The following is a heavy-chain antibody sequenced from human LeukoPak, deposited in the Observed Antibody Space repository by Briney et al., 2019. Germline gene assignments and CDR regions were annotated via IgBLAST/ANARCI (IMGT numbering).Heavy chain of an antibody. CDR1: GGSISSYY. J-gene: IGHJ4*02. Sequence: SETLSLTCTVSGGSISSYYWSWIRLPPGKGLEWIGYIYYTGATCYNPSLKSRVTISLDTSKNQFSLKLSSVTAADAAVYYCARAGYSYGTGYYFDYWGQGALVTVSS. D-gene: IGHD5-18*01. CDR3: ARAGYSYGTGYYFDY. V-gene: IGHV4-59*01. CDR2: IYYTGAT.